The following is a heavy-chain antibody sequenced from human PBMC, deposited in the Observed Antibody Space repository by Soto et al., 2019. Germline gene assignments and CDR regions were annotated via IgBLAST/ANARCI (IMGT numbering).Heavy chain of an antibody. V-gene: IGHV4-4*02. CDR1: GGSISSSNW. D-gene: IGHD2-2*01. CDR3: VRAKPLYCSSTSCYYYYYYMDV. J-gene: IGHJ6*03. CDR2: INHSGST. Sequence: PSETLSLTCAFSGGSISSSNWWSWVRQPPGKGLEWIGEINHSGSTNYNPSLKSRVTISVDTSKNQFSLKLSSVTAADTAVYYCVRAKPLYCSSTSCYYYYYYMDVWGKGTTVTVS.